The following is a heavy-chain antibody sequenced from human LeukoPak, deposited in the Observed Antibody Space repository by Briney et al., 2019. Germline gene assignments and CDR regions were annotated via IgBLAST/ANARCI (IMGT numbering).Heavy chain of an antibody. CDR1: GGSISSYY. Sequence: SETLSLTCTVSGGSISSYYWSWIRQPPGKGLEWIGYIYYSGSTNYNPSPKSRVTISVDTSKNQFSLKLSSVTAADTAVYYCAREGNSGYYYDPRYFDYWGQGTLVTVSS. CDR3: AREGNSGYYYDPRYFDY. V-gene: IGHV4-59*01. J-gene: IGHJ4*02. D-gene: IGHD3-22*01. CDR2: IYYSGST.